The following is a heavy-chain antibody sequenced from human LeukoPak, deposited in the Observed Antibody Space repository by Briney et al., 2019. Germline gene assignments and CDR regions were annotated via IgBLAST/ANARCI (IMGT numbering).Heavy chain of an antibody. V-gene: IGHV4-38-2*02. J-gene: IGHJ4*02. CDR2: IYHCGST. Sequence: SETLSLTCTVSGYSISNGYYWGWIRQPPGKGLEWVGSIYHCGSTYYNPSLRSRVTISLDRSKKKFSPKLTSVTAADTAVYFCARGAEYYAIWRGYAGYSDYWGQGISVTVSS. D-gene: IGHD3-3*01. CDR1: GYSISNGYY. CDR3: ARGAEYYAIWRGYAGYSDY.